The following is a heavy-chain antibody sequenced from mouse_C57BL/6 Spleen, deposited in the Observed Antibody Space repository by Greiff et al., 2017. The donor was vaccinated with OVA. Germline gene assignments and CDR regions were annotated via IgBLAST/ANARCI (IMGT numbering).Heavy chain of an antibody. J-gene: IGHJ4*01. Sequence: VQLQQPGAELVRPGSSVKLSCKASGYTFTSYWMHWVKQRPIQGLEWIGNIDPSDSDTHYNQKFKDKATLTVDKSSSTAYMQLSSLTSEDSAVYCCAKRGLTGTMDYWGQGTSVTVSS. CDR2: IDPSDSDT. CDR1: GYTFTSYW. V-gene: IGHV1-52*01. D-gene: IGHD4-1*01. CDR3: AKRGLTGTMDY.